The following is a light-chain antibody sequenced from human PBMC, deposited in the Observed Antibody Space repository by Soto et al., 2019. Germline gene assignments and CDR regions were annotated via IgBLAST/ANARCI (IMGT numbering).Light chain of an antibody. CDR2: GAS. V-gene: IGKV3-15*01. CDR3: QQYINWPLT. J-gene: IGKJ4*02. CDR1: QSVSSY. Sequence: EIVLTQSPATLSLSPGERATLSCRASQSVSSYLAWYQQKPGQAPRLLIYGASTRATGIPARFSGSGSGTEFTLTISSLQSEDFAVYFCQQYINWPLTFGGGTRVEIK.